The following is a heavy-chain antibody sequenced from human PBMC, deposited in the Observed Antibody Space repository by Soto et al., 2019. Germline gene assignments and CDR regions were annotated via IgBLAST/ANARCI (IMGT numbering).Heavy chain of an antibody. J-gene: IGHJ5*02. CDR2: IYYSGST. CDR1: GGSISSSSYY. Sequence: KASETLSLTCTVSGGSISSSSYYWGWIRQPPGKGLEWIGSIYYSGSTYYNPSLKSRVTISVDTSKNQFSLKLSSVTAADTAVYYCARRGIAAAGIVSSWFDPWGQGTLVTVSS. CDR3: ARRGIAAAGIVSSWFDP. V-gene: IGHV4-39*01. D-gene: IGHD6-13*01.